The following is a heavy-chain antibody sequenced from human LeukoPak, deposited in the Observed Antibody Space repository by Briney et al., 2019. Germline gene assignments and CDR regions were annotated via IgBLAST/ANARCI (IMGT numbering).Heavy chain of an antibody. CDR1: GFTFSSSA. CDR2: ISYDGSNK. D-gene: IGHD1-14*01. J-gene: IGHJ4*02. CDR3: ARDVGPEGNFPYFDY. Sequence: GGSLRLSCAASGFTFSSSAMHWVRQAPGKGLEWVAVISYDGSNKYYADSVKGRFTISRDNSKNTLYLQMNSLRAEDTAVYYCARDVGPEGNFPYFDYWGQGTLVTVSS. V-gene: IGHV3-30*04.